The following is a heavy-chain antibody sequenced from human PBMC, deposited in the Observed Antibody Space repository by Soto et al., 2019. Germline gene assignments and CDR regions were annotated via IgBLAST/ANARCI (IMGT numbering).Heavy chain of an antibody. CDR3: ARENYADAFDI. CDR1: GGSISSYY. V-gene: IGHV4-59*01. Sequence: WETLSLTYTVSGGSISSYYWSWIRQPPGKGLEWIGYIYYSGSTNYNPSLKSRVTISVDTSKNQFSLKLSSVTAADTAVYYCARENYADAFDIWGQGTMVTVSS. J-gene: IGHJ3*02. D-gene: IGHD2-2*01. CDR2: IYYSGST.